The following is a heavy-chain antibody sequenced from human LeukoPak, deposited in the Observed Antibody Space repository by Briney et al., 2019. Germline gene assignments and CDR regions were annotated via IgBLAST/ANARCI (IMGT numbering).Heavy chain of an antibody. CDR1: GFTFSTYS. J-gene: IGHJ4*02. CDR3: ATNSASYGGF. CDR2: ISSSSSSM. V-gene: IGHV3-48*01. Sequence: GGSLRLSCAASGFTFSTYSMNWVRQAPGKGLEWVSYISSSSSSMYYADSVKGRFTISRDNAKNSLYLQMNSLRAEDTAVYYCATNSASYGGFWGQGILVTVSS. D-gene: IGHD6-19*01.